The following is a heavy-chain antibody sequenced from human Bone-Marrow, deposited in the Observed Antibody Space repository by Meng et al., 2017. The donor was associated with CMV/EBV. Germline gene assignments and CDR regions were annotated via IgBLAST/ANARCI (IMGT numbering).Heavy chain of an antibody. J-gene: IGHJ4*02. Sequence: SVKVSCKASGFTFTSSAVQWVRQARGQRLEWIGWIVVGSGNTNYAQKFQERVTITRDMSTSTAYMELSSLRSEDTAVDYCAARFGYSSISETVDYWGQGTLVTVSS. D-gene: IGHD6-13*01. CDR2: IVVGSGNT. CDR1: GFTFTSSA. V-gene: IGHV1-58*01. CDR3: AARFGYSSISETVDY.